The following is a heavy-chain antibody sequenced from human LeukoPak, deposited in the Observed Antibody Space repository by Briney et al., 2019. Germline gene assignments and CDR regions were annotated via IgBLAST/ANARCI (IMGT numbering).Heavy chain of an antibody. V-gene: IGHV4-4*09. CDR2: IYSSGST. Sequence: SETLSLTCTVSGGSISSYYWSWIRQPPGKELEWIGYIYSSGSTNYNPSLKSRVTISIDTSKNQFSLKLSSVTAADTAVYYCARLARYYYYMDVWGKGTTVTVSS. CDR1: GGSISSYY. J-gene: IGHJ6*03. CDR3: ARLARYYYYMDV.